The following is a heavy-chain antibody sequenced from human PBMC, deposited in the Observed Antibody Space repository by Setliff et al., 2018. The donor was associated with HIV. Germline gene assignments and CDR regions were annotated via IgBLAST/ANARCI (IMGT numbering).Heavy chain of an antibody. Sequence: EASVKVSCKASGYSFTDYYIHWVRQAPGQGLEWMGWINPKSDGTNYAQKFQGWITMTRDTSISTAYMALSRLRSDDTAVYYCARGMDYYDTSGYYQYYFDYWGQGTLVTVSS. CDR2: INPKSDGT. D-gene: IGHD3-22*01. V-gene: IGHV1-2*04. CDR1: GYSFTDYY. CDR3: ARGMDYYDTSGYYQYYFDY. J-gene: IGHJ4*02.